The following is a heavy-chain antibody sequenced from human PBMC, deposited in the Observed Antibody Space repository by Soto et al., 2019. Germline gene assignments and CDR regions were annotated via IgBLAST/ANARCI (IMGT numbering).Heavy chain of an antibody. CDR2: ISYDGSNK. V-gene: IGHV3-30*18. D-gene: IGHD7-27*01. CDR3: AKDLLGPGRAYGMDV. Sequence: QVQLVESGGGVVQLGRSLRLSCAASGFTFSSYGMHWVRQAPGKGLEWVAVISYDGSNKYYADSVKGRFTISRDNSKNTLYLQMNSLRAEDTAVYYCAKDLLGPGRAYGMDVWGQGTTVTVSS. J-gene: IGHJ6*02. CDR1: GFTFSSYG.